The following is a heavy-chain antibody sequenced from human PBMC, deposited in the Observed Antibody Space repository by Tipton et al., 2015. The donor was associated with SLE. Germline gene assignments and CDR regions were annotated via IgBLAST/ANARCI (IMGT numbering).Heavy chain of an antibody. V-gene: IGHV1-69*01. D-gene: IGHD6-19*01. J-gene: IGHJ3*02. Sequence: QVQLVQSGAEVKKPGSSVKVSCKASGGTFSSYAISWVRQAPGQGLEWMGGIIPIFGTANYAQKFQGRVTITADESTSTAYMELSSLRSEDTAVYYCARDLSSIAVAGHDAFDIWGQGTMVTVSS. CDR3: ARDLSSIAVAGHDAFDI. CDR2: IIPIFGTA. CDR1: GGTFSSYA.